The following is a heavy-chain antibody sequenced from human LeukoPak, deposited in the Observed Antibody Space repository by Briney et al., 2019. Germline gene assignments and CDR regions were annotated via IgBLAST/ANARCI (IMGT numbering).Heavy chain of an antibody. J-gene: IGHJ4*02. V-gene: IGHV3-23*01. Sequence: GGSLRLSCAASGFTFSDSAMSWVRQAPGKGLEWVASIRVVGGSTYYADAVKERFPISRDNSRKTLYMQMNSRRAEDTAVYYCVRSFGRGLYFFDYWGQGTLVSVSS. CDR1: GFTFSDSA. CDR2: IRVVGGST. D-gene: IGHD2/OR15-2a*01. CDR3: VRSFGRGLYFFDY.